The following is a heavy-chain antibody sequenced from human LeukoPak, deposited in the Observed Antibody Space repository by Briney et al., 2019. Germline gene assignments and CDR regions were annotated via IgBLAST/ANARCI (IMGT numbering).Heavy chain of an antibody. V-gene: IGHV4-38-2*01. Sequence: SETLSLTCAVSGYSISSGYYWCWIRQPPGKGLEWIGSIYHSGSTYYNPSLKSRVTISVDTSKNQFSLKLSSVTAADTAVYYCARTEGYYGSGSYYKSPMFDPWGQGTLVTVSS. D-gene: IGHD3-10*01. J-gene: IGHJ5*02. CDR3: ARTEGYYGSGSYYKSPMFDP. CDR1: GYSISSGYY. CDR2: IYHSGST.